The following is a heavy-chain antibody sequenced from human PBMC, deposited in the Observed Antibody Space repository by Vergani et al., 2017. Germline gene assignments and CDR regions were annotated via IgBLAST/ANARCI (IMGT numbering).Heavy chain of an antibody. CDR1: GGSITSRSYY. Sequence: QLHLQESGPGLVKPSETLSLTCTVSGGSITSRSYYWGWIRQPPGKGLEWIGNLYHSGGAYYNPSLKGRVTISVDTSKNQFSLEVTSVTAADTAIYFCARTESFILRYFHWALWGQGTLVTVAS. CDR3: ARTESFILRYFHWAL. CDR2: LYHSGGA. J-gene: IGHJ4*02. V-gene: IGHV4-39*01. D-gene: IGHD3-9*01.